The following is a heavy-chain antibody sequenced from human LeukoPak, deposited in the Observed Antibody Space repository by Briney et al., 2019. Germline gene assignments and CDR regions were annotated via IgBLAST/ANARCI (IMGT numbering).Heavy chain of an antibody. CDR3: ARQGGTFDI. V-gene: IGHV4-39*01. J-gene: IGHJ3*02. CDR2: IYYSGST. D-gene: IGHD3-16*01. Sequence: SETLSLTCTVSGGSISSVSYYWGWLRQPPGKGLEWIGTIYYSGSTYYNPSLKSRVTISVDTSKNHFSLKLNSVTAADTAVHYCARQGGTFDIWGQGTMVTVSS. CDR1: GGSISSVSYY.